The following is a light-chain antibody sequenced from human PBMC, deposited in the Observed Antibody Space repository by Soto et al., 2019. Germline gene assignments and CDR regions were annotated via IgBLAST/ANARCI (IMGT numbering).Light chain of an antibody. Sequence: EIVMTQSPATLSVSPGERATLSCRASQSISTNLAWYQQKPGQAPRLLIYGASTRATGVPARFSGSGSGTEFTLTISSLQSEDCAFYYCQQFNSWPPLTFGGGTKVEIK. J-gene: IGKJ4*01. CDR2: GAS. CDR1: QSISTN. V-gene: IGKV3-15*01. CDR3: QQFNSWPPLT.